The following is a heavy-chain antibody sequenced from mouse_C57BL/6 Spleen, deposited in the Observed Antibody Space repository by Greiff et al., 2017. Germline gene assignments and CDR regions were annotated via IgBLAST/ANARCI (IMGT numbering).Heavy chain of an antibody. CDR1: GYSFTDYN. D-gene: IGHD1-1*01. CDR2: INPNYGTT. CDR3: ARSGTTVVATNFDV. V-gene: IGHV1-39*01. Sequence: VQLKQSGPELVKPGASVKISCKASGYSFTDYNMNWVKQSNGKSLEWIGVINPNYGTTSYNQKFKGKATLTVDQSSSTAYMQLNSLTSEDSAVYYCARSGTTVVATNFDVWGTGTTVTVSS. J-gene: IGHJ1*03.